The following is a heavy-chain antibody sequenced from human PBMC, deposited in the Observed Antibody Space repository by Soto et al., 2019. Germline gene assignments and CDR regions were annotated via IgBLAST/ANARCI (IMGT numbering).Heavy chain of an antibody. CDR3: ARWGGLRFLEWLPNTLYYYYGMDV. D-gene: IGHD3-3*01. J-gene: IGHJ6*02. V-gene: IGHV4-34*01. CDR2: INHSGST. Sequence: SETLSLTCAVYGGSFSGYYWSWIRQPPGKGLEWIGEINHSGSTNYNPSLKSRVTISVDTSKNQFSLKLSSVTAADTAVYYCARWGGLRFLEWLPNTLYYYYGMDVWGQGTTVTVSS. CDR1: GGSFSGYY.